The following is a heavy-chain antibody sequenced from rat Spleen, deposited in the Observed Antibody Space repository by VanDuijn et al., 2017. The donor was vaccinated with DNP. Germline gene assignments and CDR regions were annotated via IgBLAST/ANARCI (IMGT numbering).Heavy chain of an antibody. CDR1: GFTFSDSA. CDR2: IFFDGSVT. V-gene: IGHV5-17*01. Sequence: EVQLVASGGGVVQPGKSLKLSCAASGFTFSDSAMAWVRQSPKKSLEWVAAIFFDGSVTYYRDSVKGRFTISRDNAQNTLYLHMSKLESEDTAIYYCARASLPCYFDYWGQGVLVTVSS. CDR3: ARASLPCYFDY. J-gene: IGHJ2*01. D-gene: IGHD1-4*01.